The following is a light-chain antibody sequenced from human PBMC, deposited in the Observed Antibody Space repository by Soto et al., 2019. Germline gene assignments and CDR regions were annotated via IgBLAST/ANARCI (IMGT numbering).Light chain of an antibody. CDR1: QSINTY. J-gene: IGKJ1*01. V-gene: IGKV1-39*01. CDR2: AAS. Sequence: IQVTQSPSSLSASVGDRVTITFRASQSINTYLSWYQQKPGRAPKHLINAASSLQTGVPSRFSGSGSGTDFTLTISSLQPEDFATYYCQQTYGAPRTFGQGTKVDIK. CDR3: QQTYGAPRT.